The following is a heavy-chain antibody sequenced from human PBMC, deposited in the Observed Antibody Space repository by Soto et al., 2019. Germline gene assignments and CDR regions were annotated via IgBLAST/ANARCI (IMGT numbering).Heavy chain of an antibody. CDR1: GGSVSSGSYY. CDR3: AREGGYSYGLYYYYGMDV. Sequence: PSETLSLTCTVSGGSVSSGSYYWSWIRQPPGKGLEWIGYIYYSGSTNYNPSLKSRVTISVDTSKNQFSLKLSSVTAADTAVYYCAREGGYSYGLYYYYGMDVWGQGTTVTVFS. V-gene: IGHV4-61*01. D-gene: IGHD5-18*01. J-gene: IGHJ6*02. CDR2: IYYSGST.